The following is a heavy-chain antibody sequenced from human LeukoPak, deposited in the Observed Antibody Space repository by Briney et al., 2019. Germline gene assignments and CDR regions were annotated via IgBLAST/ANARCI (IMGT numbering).Heavy chain of an antibody. J-gene: IGHJ4*02. CDR3: ARAPGPYDSSGHYFNFEY. CDR2: IYDSGSNA. D-gene: IGHD3-22*01. Sequence: PSETLSLTCTVSGSSTTSYYWSWIRQPPGKGLEWIGYIYDSGSNADYNPSLKSRVTISVDTSENQFSLKLSSVTAADTAVYYCARAPGPYDSSGHYFNFEYWGQGTLVTVSS. CDR1: GSSTTSYY. V-gene: IGHV4-59*01.